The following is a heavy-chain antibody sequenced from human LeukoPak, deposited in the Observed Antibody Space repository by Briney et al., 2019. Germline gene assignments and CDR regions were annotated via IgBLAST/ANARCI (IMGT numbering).Heavy chain of an antibody. J-gene: IGHJ4*02. CDR2: INPSGGST. CDR1: GYTFTGYY. V-gene: IGHV1-46*01. Sequence: ASVKVSCKASGYTFTGYYMHWVRQAPGQGLEWMGWINPSGGSTSYAQKFQGRVTMTRDMSTSTVYMELSSLRSEDTAVYYCARDSYDSSGYYSFWGQGTLVTVSS. CDR3: ARDSYDSSGYYSF. D-gene: IGHD3-22*01.